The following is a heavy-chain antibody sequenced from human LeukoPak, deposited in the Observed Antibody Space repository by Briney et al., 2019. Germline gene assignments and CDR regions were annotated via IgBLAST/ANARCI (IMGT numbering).Heavy chain of an antibody. J-gene: IGHJ6*03. D-gene: IGHD5-12*01. V-gene: IGHV4-38-2*02. CDR3: ARQGIVATTYYYYYMDV. CDR1: GYSISSGYY. Sequence: SETLSLTCTVSGYSISSGYYWGWIRQPPGKGLEWIGSIYHSGSTYYNPSLKSRVTISVDTSKNQFSLKLSSVTAADTAVYYCARQGIVATTYYYYYMDVWGKGTTVTVSS. CDR2: IYHSGST.